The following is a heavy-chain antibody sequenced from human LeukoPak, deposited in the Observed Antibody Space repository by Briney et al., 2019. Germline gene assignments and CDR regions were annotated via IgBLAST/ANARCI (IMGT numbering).Heavy chain of an antibody. CDR3: ARFGIVVAGTNYYYYMDV. CDR1: GYSFTSYW. Sequence: GESLKISCKGPGYSFTSYWIGWVRQMPGKGLEWMGIIYPGDSDTRYSPSFQGQVTISADKSISTAYLQWSSLKASDTAMYYCARFGIVVAGTNYYYYMDVWGKGTTVTVSS. CDR2: IYPGDSDT. D-gene: IGHD6-19*01. J-gene: IGHJ6*03. V-gene: IGHV5-51*01.